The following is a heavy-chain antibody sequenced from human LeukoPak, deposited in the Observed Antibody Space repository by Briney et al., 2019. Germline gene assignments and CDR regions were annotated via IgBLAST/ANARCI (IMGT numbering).Heavy chain of an antibody. CDR1: GFTFSSYW. CDR2: IKQDGSEK. Sequence: PGGSLRLSCAASGFTFSSYWMSWVRQAPGKGLEWVANIKQDGSEKYYVDSVKGRFTISRDNAKNSLYLQMNSLRAEDTAVYYCTTGPGSITMVRGVNKPFDYWGQGTLVTVSS. D-gene: IGHD3-10*01. V-gene: IGHV3-7*03. J-gene: IGHJ4*02. CDR3: TTGPGSITMVRGVNKPFDY.